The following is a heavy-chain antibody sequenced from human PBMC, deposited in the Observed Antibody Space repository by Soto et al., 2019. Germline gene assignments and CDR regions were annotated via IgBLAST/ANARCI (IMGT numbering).Heavy chain of an antibody. Sequence: SETLSLTCTVSGGSISGSSYYWGWIRQPPGKGLEWIGSIYYSGSTYYNPSLKSRVTISVDTSKNQFSLKLSSVTAADTAVYYCTGGTIFGVVIIDYWGQGTLVTVSS. CDR3: TGGTIFGVVIIDY. CDR1: GGSISGSSYY. V-gene: IGHV4-39*01. D-gene: IGHD3-3*01. CDR2: IYYSGST. J-gene: IGHJ4*02.